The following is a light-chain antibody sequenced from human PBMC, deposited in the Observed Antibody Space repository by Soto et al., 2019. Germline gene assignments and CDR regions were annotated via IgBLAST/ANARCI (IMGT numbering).Light chain of an antibody. CDR2: EGS. Sequence: QSVLTQPASVSGSPGQSITISCTGTSSDVGSYNLVSWYQQHPGKAPKLMIYEGSKRPSGVSNRFSGSKSGNTASLTISGLQAEDEADYYCCSYAGSSTPVVFGGGTKGPS. CDR1: SSDVGSYNL. CDR3: CSYAGSSTPVV. J-gene: IGLJ2*01. V-gene: IGLV2-23*01.